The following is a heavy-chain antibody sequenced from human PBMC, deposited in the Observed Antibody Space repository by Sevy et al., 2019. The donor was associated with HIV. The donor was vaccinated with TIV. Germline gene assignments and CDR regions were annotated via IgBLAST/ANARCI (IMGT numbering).Heavy chain of an antibody. J-gene: IGHJ4*02. V-gene: IGHV4-4*07. CDR1: GGSISSYY. CDR3: ARGLSPLSSSPSYFDY. CDR2: IYTSGST. Sequence: SETLSLTCTVSGGSISSYYWSWIRQPAGKGLEWIGRIYTSGSTNYNPSLKSRVTMSVDTSKNQFSLKLSSVTAADTAVYYCARGLSPLSSSPSYFDYWGQGTLVTVSS. D-gene: IGHD6-6*01.